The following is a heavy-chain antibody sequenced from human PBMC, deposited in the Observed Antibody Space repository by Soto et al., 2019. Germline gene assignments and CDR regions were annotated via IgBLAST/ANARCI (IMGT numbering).Heavy chain of an antibody. D-gene: IGHD3-9*01. J-gene: IGHJ5*02. CDR1: GGSIISYY. Sequence: SETLSLTCTVSGGSIISYYWSWIRQPPGKGLEWIGYIYYSGSTNYNPSLKSRVTISVDTSKNQFSLKLSSVTAADTAVYYCASLYDILTGYNWFDPWGQGTLVTVSS. CDR2: IYYSGST. CDR3: ASLYDILTGYNWFDP. V-gene: IGHV4-59*08.